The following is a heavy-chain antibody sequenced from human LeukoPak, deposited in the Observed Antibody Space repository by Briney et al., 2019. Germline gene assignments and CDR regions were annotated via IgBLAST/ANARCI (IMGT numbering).Heavy chain of an antibody. CDR1: GFTFSSYT. V-gene: IGHV3-21*01. D-gene: IGHD3-22*01. Sequence: GGSLRLSCAASGFTFSSYTMNRVRQAPGKGLEWVSSISSSSSYIYYADSVKGRFTISRDNAKNSLYLQMNSLRAEDTAVYYCARGGYRWSSAYFDYWGQGTLVTVSS. CDR2: ISSSSSYI. J-gene: IGHJ4*02. CDR3: ARGGYRWSSAYFDY.